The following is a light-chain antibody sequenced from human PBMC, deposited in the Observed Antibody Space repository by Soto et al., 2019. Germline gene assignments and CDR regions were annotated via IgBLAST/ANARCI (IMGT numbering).Light chain of an antibody. CDR3: QQFESSSPRT. J-gene: IGKJ1*01. CDR1: QSIRSW. V-gene: IGKV1-5*03. Sequence: DIQMTQSPSTLSASVGDRVTITCRASQSIRSWLAWYQQKPGKAPRLLIYKASNLESGVPSRFSGSGSGTEFTLTISNLQPDDFTTYYCQQFESSSPRTFGQGTKVEIK. CDR2: KAS.